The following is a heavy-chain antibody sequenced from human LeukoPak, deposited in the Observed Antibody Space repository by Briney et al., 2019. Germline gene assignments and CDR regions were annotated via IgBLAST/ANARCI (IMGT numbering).Heavy chain of an antibody. J-gene: IGHJ4*02. Sequence: SETLSLICTASGDSISSGGYHWGWIRQPPGKGLEWIGIIYYSGGTYYNPSLKSRVTISLDTSKNQFSLKLTSVTAADTAVYYCARQTGAGLDFWGRGTLVTASS. V-gene: IGHV4-39*01. CDR2: IYYSGGT. CDR1: GDSISSGGYH. D-gene: IGHD6-13*01. CDR3: ARQTGAGLDF.